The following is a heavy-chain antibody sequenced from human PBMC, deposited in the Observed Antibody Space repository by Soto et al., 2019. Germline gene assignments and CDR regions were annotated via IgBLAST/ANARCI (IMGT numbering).Heavy chain of an antibody. Sequence: GGSPRLSCAASGFTFSSYIINWGRQAPGKGLEWVSYISSSSSTIYYADSVKGRFTISRDNDKKSLFLQMNSLRAEDTAVYYCARGYCRRNTCNAFEYWGQGTLVTVSS. CDR2: ISSSSSTI. D-gene: IGHD2-2*01. CDR3: ARGYCRRNTCNAFEY. CDR1: GFTFSSYI. V-gene: IGHV3-48*04. J-gene: IGHJ4*02.